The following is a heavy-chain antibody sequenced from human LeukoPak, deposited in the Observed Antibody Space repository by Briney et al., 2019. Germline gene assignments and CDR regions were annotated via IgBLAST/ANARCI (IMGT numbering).Heavy chain of an antibody. D-gene: IGHD2-21*02. Sequence: SQTLSLTCAVSGGSISSGGYSWSWIRQPPGKGLEWIGYIYHSGSTYYNPSLKSRVTISVDRSKNQFSLKLSSVTAAVTAVYYCARGGEGAYCGGDCYSGISAFDIWGQGTMVTVSS. CDR3: ARGGEGAYCGGDCYSGISAFDI. J-gene: IGHJ3*02. CDR1: GGSISSGGYS. CDR2: IYHSGST. V-gene: IGHV4-30-2*01.